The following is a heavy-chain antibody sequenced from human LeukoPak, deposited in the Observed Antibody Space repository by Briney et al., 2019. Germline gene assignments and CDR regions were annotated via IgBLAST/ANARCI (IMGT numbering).Heavy chain of an antibody. D-gene: IGHD5-18*01. CDR3: ARDGLRGYTYGRNYSYFYYLDV. Sequence: ASVKVSCKASGYTFIGYYMHWVRQAPGQGLEWMGWINPYSGGTNYAQKFQGRVSMTRDTSISTAYMEPSRLRSDDTAVYYCARDGLRGYTYGRNYSYFYYLDVWGKGTTVTISS. CDR1: GYTFIGYY. J-gene: IGHJ6*03. V-gene: IGHV1-2*02. CDR2: INPYSGGT.